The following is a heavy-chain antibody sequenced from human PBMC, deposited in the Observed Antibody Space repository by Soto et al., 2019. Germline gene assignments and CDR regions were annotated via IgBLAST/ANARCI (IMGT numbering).Heavy chain of an antibody. J-gene: IGHJ4*02. CDR1: GFTFSSYA. CDR2: ISGSGGST. D-gene: IGHD1-26*01. Sequence: EVQLLESGGGLVQPGGSLRLSCAASGFTFSSYAMSWVRQAPGKGLEWVSAISGSGGSTYYADSVKGRFTISRDNSKNTLYLQMNSRRAEATAVYYCAKTFGVGATNADYWGQGTLVTVSS. CDR3: AKTFGVGATNADY. V-gene: IGHV3-23*01.